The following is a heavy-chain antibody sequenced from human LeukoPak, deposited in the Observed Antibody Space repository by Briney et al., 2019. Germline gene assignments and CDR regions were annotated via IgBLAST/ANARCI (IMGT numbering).Heavy chain of an antibody. J-gene: IGHJ4*02. Sequence: QSGGSLRLSCTASGFIFGDDAWSWFHQAPGRGLEFVSFIRKKGYGETTDYAASVRGRFTISRDDAKSTAYLQMNSLEIEDTALYYCSRGLHDYGDSNYYFDQWGRGTQVTVSS. D-gene: IGHD4-17*01. CDR3: SRGLHDYGDSNYYFDQ. V-gene: IGHV3-49*03. CDR2: IRKKGYGETT. CDR1: GFIFGDDA.